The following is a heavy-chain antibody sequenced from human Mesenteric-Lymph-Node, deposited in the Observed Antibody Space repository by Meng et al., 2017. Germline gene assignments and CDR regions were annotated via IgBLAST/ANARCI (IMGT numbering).Heavy chain of an antibody. D-gene: IGHD6-6*01. V-gene: IGHV7-4-1*02. CDR3: ARVPVHSSSSGLGYYYGMDV. J-gene: IGHJ6*02. Sequence: QVQLGQAGAELKKPGAAVKGSCKASGHTVTSYAMNWVRQAPGQGLEWMGWINTNTGNPTYAQGFTGRFVFSLDTSVSTAYLQISSLKAEDTAVYYCARVPVHSSSSGLGYYYGMDVWGQGTTVTVSS. CDR1: GHTVTSYA. CDR2: INTNTGNP.